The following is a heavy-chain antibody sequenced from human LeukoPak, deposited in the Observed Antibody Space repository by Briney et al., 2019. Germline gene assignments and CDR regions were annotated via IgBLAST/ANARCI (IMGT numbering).Heavy chain of an antibody. V-gene: IGHV1-69*13. CDR2: IIPIFGTA. CDR3: ARGEVPPHYFDS. J-gene: IGHJ4*02. CDR1: GGTFSNSA. Sequence: ASVKVSCKASGGTFSNSAIGWVRQAPGQGLEWMGGIIPIFGTANYAQRFQGRVTITADESTTTAYMEVSSLISEDTAVYYCARGEVPPHYFDSWGQGTLVTVSS.